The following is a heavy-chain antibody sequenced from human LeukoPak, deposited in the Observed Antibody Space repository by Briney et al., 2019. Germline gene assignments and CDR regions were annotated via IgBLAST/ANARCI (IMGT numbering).Heavy chain of an antibody. Sequence: GGSLRLSCAASGFTFSSYWMSWVRQAPGKGPEWVANIKQDGSEKYYVDSVKGRFTISRDNAKNSLYLQMNSLRAEDTAVYYCARGGGASFYYYYGMDVWGQGTTVTVSS. V-gene: IGHV3-7*01. CDR1: GFTFSSYW. J-gene: IGHJ6*02. CDR2: IKQDGSEK. D-gene: IGHD3-10*01. CDR3: ARGGGASFYYYYGMDV.